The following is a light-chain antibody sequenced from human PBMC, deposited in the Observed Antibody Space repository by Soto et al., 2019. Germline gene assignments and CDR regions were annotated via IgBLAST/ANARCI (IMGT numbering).Light chain of an antibody. V-gene: IGKV3-15*01. CDR2: GAS. CDR3: QQYNNWPPYT. J-gene: IGKJ2*01. CDR1: QSVSSN. Sequence: EIVMTQSPATLSVSPGERATLSCRASQSVSSNLAWYQQKPGQAPRLLIYGASTRATGIPARFSGSGSGTEFPLTISSLPSEDFAVYYWQQYNNWPPYTFGQGTKLEIK.